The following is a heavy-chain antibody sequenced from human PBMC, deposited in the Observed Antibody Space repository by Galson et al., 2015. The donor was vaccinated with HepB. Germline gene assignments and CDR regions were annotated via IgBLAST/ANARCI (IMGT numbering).Heavy chain of an antibody. CDR1: GFSFGTYG. CDR3: AKHRGSQYSYYYVDV. V-gene: IGHV3-23*01. J-gene: IGHJ6*03. Sequence: SLRLSCATSGFSFGTYGMSWARQSPGKELEWVSYGGSGGSRYYADPVEGRFTISRDNSKNTLYLQMHSLRAEDTAIYYCAKHRGSQYSYYYVDVWGKGTTVTVSS. D-gene: IGHD2/OR15-2a*01. CDR2: GGSGGSR.